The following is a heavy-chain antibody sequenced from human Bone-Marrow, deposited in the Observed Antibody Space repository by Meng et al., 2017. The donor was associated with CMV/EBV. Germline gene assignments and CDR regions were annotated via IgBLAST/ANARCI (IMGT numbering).Heavy chain of an antibody. CDR1: GFTFSTNG. CDR2: ISGNGETT. Sequence: GESLKISCAASGFTFSTNGMTWVRQGPGTGLEWVADISGNGETTYYADPVRGRFTVSRDNSKNTLYLQMHNLAAEDTAVYHCAKYGNVNHIHYFFDHCGQGALVAASS. J-gene: IGHJ4*02. CDR3: AKYGNVNHIHYFFDH. V-gene: IGHV3-23*01. D-gene: IGHD1-14*01.